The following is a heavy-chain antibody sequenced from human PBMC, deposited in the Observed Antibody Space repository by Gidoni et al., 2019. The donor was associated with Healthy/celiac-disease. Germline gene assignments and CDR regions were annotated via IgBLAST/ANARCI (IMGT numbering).Heavy chain of an antibody. CDR1: GFTFSSYA. D-gene: IGHD1-26*01. CDR2: ISGSGGST. J-gene: IGHJ4*02. Sequence: EVQLLESGGGLVQPGGSLRLSCAASGFTFSSYAMSWVRQAPGKGLEWVSAISGSGGSTYYADSVKGRFTISRDNSKNTLYLQMNSLRAEDTAVYYCAKRPKPIVGATEYYFDYWGQGTLVTVSS. V-gene: IGHV3-23*01. CDR3: AKRPKPIVGATEYYFDY.